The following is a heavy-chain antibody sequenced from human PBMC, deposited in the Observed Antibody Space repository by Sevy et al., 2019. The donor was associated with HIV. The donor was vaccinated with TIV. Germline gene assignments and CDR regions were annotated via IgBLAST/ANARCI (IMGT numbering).Heavy chain of an antibody. J-gene: IGHJ6*02. CDR2: ISSSRTYA. CDR3: AREKTILEGRYGMDV. CDR1: GFTFSDYY. V-gene: IGHV3-11*06. D-gene: IGHD3-3*01. Sequence: GGSLRLSCTASGFTFSDYYMSWIRQAPGKGLEWVSDISSSRTYANHADSVKGRFTISRDNAKNSLYLQMNNLRAEDAAVYYCAREKTILEGRYGMDVWGQGTTVTVSS.